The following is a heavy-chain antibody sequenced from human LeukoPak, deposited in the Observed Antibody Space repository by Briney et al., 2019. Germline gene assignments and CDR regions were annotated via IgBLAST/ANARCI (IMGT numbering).Heavy chain of an antibody. CDR2: IKEDGSWK. CDR1: GFTFSSSW. D-gene: IGHD6-19*01. Sequence: GGSLRLPCAASGFTFSSSWMGWARQAPGKGLEWVANIKEDGSWKHYAVSVQGRFTISRDNAKNSLYLQMNSLRAEDTAVYYCARDRGWYHADSWGQGTLVTVSS. J-gene: IGHJ4*02. V-gene: IGHV3-7*01. CDR3: ARDRGWYHADS.